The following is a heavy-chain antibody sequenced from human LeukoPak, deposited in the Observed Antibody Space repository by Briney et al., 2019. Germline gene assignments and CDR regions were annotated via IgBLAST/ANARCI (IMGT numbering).Heavy chain of an antibody. V-gene: IGHV3-7*01. CDR1: GFTFSDHW. J-gene: IGHJ6*02. CDR3: ARRKLAYYYGMDV. D-gene: IGHD1-7*01. Sequence: GGSLRLSCAASGFTFSDHWMSWVRQAPGKGLEWVANINQDGSEKYYVDSVKGRFTVSRDNAKNSLDLQMNTLRAEDTAVYYCARRKLAYYYGMDVWGQGTTVTVSS. CDR2: INQDGSEK.